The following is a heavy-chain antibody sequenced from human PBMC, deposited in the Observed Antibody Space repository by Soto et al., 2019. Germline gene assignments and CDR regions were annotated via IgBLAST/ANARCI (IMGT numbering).Heavy chain of an antibody. CDR3: GRGGSGIYCIVI. V-gene: IGHV3-74*01. D-gene: IGHD3-16*01. Sequence: EVQLVESGGGLVQPGGSLRLACAASGFTFSSYWMHWVRQAPGKGLVWISRIIRDGSSTNYADSVKGRFTISRDNAKNTLDLELNTRSGDYTAVYFCGRGGSGIYCIVILGQGTTVIVSS. J-gene: IGHJ6*02. CDR1: GFTFSSYW. CDR2: IIRDGSST.